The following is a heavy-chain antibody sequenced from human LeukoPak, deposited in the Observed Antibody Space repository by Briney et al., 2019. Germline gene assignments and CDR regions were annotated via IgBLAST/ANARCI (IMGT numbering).Heavy chain of an antibody. V-gene: IGHV3-33*06. CDR3: AKDWGYTTMVSYYFDC. J-gene: IGHJ4*02. Sequence: GGSLRLSCAASGFTFSGYGIHWVRQAPDKGLEWVAVIWYDGNNKYYADSVKGRFTISRDNSKNTLYLQMNSLRVEDTAVYYCAKDWGYTTMVSYYFDCWGQGALVTVSS. CDR1: GFTFSGYG. CDR2: IWYDGNNK. D-gene: IGHD5-18*01.